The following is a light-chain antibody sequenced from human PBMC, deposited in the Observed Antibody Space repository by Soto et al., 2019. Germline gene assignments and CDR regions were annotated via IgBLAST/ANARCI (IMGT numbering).Light chain of an antibody. CDR3: QQHNNWPPWT. Sequence: EIVMTQSPATLSVSPGERATLACRASQSVSSNLAWYQQKPGQAPRLLIYGASTRATGIAARFSGSGSGTKFSLLISSLQSEDVAVYYCQQHNNWPPWTFGQGTKVEIK. CDR2: GAS. J-gene: IGKJ1*01. CDR1: QSVSSN. V-gene: IGKV3-15*01.